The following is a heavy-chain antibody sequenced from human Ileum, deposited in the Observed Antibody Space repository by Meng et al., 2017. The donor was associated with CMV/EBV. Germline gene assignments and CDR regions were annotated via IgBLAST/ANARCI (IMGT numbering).Heavy chain of an antibody. Sequence: GESLKISCAASGFTVSSNYMSWVRQAPGKGLEWVSVIYSGGSTYYADSVEGRFTISRDNSKNTLYLQMNSLRAEDTAVYYCARDRDSSGWYVNGMDVWGQGTTVTVSS. J-gene: IGHJ6*02. V-gene: IGHV3-53*01. CDR2: IYSGGST. CDR3: ARDRDSSGWYVNGMDV. CDR1: GFTVSSNY. D-gene: IGHD6-19*01.